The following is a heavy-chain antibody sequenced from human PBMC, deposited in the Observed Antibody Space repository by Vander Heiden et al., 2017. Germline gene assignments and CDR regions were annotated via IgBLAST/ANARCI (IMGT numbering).Heavy chain of an antibody. D-gene: IGHD2-15*01. CDR2: VSADGTST. V-gene: IGHV3-74*01. Sequence: EVLLVESGGGLVQPGGSLALSCTASGFSFSSTTYWMHWVRQAPGKGLVWVSRVSADGTSTAYADSVKGRFTMSRDNAKNTVSLQMNSLRAEDTAVYYCVRDREDWDWGQGTLVTVSS. CDR1: GFSFSSTTYW. CDR3: VRDREDWD. J-gene: IGHJ4*02.